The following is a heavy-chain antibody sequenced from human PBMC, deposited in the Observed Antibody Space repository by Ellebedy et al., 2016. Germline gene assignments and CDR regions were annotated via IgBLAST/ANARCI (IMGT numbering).Heavy chain of an antibody. Sequence: GESLKISXADSGFTFSTSSLNWVRQAPGKGLVWVSFMNTLGTITTYADSVKGRFTFSRDNAKNTLYLQLNSLRAEDTAVYYCARGQDYGMNVWGQGTTVTVSS. J-gene: IGHJ6*02. CDR2: MNTLGTIT. CDR1: GFTFSTSS. CDR3: ARGQDYGMNV. V-gene: IGHV3-74*01.